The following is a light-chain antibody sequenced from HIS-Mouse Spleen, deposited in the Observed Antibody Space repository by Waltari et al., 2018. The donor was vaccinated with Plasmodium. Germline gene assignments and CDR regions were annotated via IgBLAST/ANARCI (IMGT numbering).Light chain of an antibody. J-gene: IGLJ1*01. Sequence: SYDLTQPPSVSVSPGQTARITCSGDALPKKYAYWYQQKSGQAPVLVIYEDSKRPSGIPERFSGSSSGKMATLTISGAQVEDEADYFCYSTDSSGNHYVFGTGTKVTVL. CDR3: YSTDSSGNHYV. CDR1: ALPKKY. CDR2: EDS. V-gene: IGLV3-10*01.